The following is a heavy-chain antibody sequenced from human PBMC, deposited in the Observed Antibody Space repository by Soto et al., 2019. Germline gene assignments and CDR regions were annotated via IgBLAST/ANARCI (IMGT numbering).Heavy chain of an antibody. V-gene: IGHV3-7*01. Sequence: EVQLVESGGGLVQPGGSLRLSCAASGFTFSSYYMSWVRQAQGKGLEWVANVNEDGSEGYYVDSVKGRFTVSRDNAKNSLYLQMNSLRAEDTAVYYCAKWGGTGSDCWGQGTLVTVSS. CDR3: AKWGGTGSDC. J-gene: IGHJ4*02. CDR2: VNEDGSEG. D-gene: IGHD7-27*01. CDR1: GFTFSSYY.